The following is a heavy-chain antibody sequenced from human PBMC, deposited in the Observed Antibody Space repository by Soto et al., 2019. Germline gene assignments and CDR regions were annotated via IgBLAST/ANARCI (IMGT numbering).Heavy chain of an antibody. CDR3: ARDRDAITMVRGVIGSRYYYYGMDV. CDR1: GGTFSSYA. CDR2: IIPIFGTA. V-gene: IGHV1-69*13. J-gene: IGHJ6*02. Sequence: RASVKVSCKASGGTFSSYAISWVRQAPGQGLEWMGGIIPIFGTANYAQKFQGRVTITADESTSTAYMELSSLRSEDTAVYYCARDRDAITMVRGVIGSRYYYYGMDVWGQGTTVTVSS. D-gene: IGHD3-10*01.